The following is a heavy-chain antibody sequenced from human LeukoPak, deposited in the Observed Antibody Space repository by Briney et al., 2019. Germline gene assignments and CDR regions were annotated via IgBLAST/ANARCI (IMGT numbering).Heavy chain of an antibody. CDR2: IRYDGSNK. CDR1: GFTFSSYG. Sequence: PGGSLRLSCAASGFTFSSYGMHWVRQAPGKGLEWVAFIRYDGSNKYYADSVKGRFTISRDNSKNTLYLQMNSLRAEDTAVYYCAKDRIAARPTYFDYWAREPWSPSPQ. CDR3: AKDRIAARPTYFDY. D-gene: IGHD6-6*01. V-gene: IGHV3-30*02. J-gene: IGHJ4*02.